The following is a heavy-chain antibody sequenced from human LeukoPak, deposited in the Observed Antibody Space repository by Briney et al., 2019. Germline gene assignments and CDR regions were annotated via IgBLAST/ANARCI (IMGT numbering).Heavy chain of an antibody. CDR2: ISAYNGNT. CDR3: ARGGEQQLAGLDAFDI. CDR1: GYTFTSYG. J-gene: IGHJ3*02. Sequence: ASVKVSCKASGYTFTSYGISWVRQAPGQGLEWMGWISAYNGNTNYAQKLQGRVTMTTDTSTSTAYMELRSLRSEDTAVYYCARGGEQQLAGLDAFDIWGQGTMVTVSS. V-gene: IGHV1-18*01. D-gene: IGHD6-13*01.